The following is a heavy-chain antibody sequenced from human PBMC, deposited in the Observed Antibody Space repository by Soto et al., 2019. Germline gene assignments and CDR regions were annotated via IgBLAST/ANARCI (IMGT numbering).Heavy chain of an antibody. CDR3: ARIGYCGGDCYPFQH. CDR2: IDYSGSP. CDR1: GGSISSGSYY. Sequence: QVQLQESGPGLVKPSQTLSLTCIVSGGSISSGSYYWTWIRQHPEKGLEWLGYIDYSGSPDYNPSLKSRIIISVDTSKNQFSLKLSSVTAADTAVYHCARIGYCGGDCYPFQHWGQGTLVTLSS. D-gene: IGHD2-21*02. J-gene: IGHJ1*01. V-gene: IGHV4-31*03.